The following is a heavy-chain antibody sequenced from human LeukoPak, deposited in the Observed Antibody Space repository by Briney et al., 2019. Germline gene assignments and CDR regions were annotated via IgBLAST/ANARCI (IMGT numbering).Heavy chain of an antibody. V-gene: IGHV1-2*02. CDR1: GNTFTGYY. Sequence: ASVKVSCKPSGNTFTGYYVHWVRQAPGQGLEWMGWINPNSGGTIYAQNFQGRVTMTRDTSITTAYMELSSLRSDDTAVYYCARQPGREGQNLWRVIDYWGQGTLVTVSS. D-gene: IGHD3-10*01. CDR3: ARQPGREGQNLWRVIDY. J-gene: IGHJ4*02. CDR2: INPNSGGT.